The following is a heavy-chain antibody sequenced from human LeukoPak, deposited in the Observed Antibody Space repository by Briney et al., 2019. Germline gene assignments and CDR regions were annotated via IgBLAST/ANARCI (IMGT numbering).Heavy chain of an antibody. J-gene: IGHJ3*02. CDR1: GFTFSSYS. V-gene: IGHV3-21*01. CDR2: ISSSSSYI. Sequence: GGSLRLSCAASGFTFSSYSMNWVRQAPGKGLEWVSSISSSSSYIYYADSVKGRFTISRDNAKNSLYLRMNSLRAEDTAVYYCARDLTYYDSSGYPISGIWGQGTMVTVSS. CDR3: ARDLTYYDSSGYPISGI. D-gene: IGHD3-22*01.